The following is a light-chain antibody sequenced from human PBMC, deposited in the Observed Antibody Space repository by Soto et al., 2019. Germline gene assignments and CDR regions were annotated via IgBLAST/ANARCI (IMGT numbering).Light chain of an antibody. CDR3: CSYAGYSTYV. CDR1: SSDVGNNNY. CDR2: EVS. J-gene: IGLJ1*01. V-gene: IGLV2-23*02. Sequence: QSVLTQPASVSGSPGQSITISCTGTSSDVGNNNYVSWYQQHPGKAPKLMIFEVSDRPSGISNRFSGSKSGNTASLTISGLQSEDEADYYCCSYAGYSTYVFGTGTKVTV.